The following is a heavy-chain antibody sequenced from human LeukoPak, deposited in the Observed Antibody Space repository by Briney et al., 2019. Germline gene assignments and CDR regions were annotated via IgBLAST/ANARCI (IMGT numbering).Heavy chain of an antibody. J-gene: IGHJ4*02. CDR2: ITSSGGST. Sequence: GGSLRLSCAASGFTFSSYAMSWVRQAPGKGLEWVSVITSSGGSTYYADSVKGRFTISRDNSKNTLYLQMNSLRAEDTAVYYCARDSSNWGFDYWGQGTLVTVSS. CDR1: GFTFSSYA. CDR3: ARDSSNWGFDY. V-gene: IGHV3-23*01. D-gene: IGHD7-27*01.